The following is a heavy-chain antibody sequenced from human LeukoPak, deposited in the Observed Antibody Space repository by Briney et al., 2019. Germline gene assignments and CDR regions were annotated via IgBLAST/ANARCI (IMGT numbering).Heavy chain of an antibody. CDR2: ISSSGKTT. D-gene: IGHD5-12*01. CDR1: GFTFSSYE. V-gene: IGHV3-48*03. J-gene: IGHJ6*02. Sequence: AGGSLRLSCAASGFTFSSYEMNWVRQAPGKGLEWVSYISSSGKTTIYADSVKGRFTISRDNAKNSLYLQMNSLRAEDTAVYYCARDAGFGDIVATIYPYYYGMDVWGQGTTVTVSS. CDR3: ARDAGFGDIVATIYPYYYGMDV.